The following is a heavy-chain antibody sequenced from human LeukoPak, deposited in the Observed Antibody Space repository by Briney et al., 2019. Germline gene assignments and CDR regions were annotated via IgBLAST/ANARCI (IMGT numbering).Heavy chain of an antibody. CDR3: ARHNFASGGDY. V-gene: IGHV4-59*12. Sequence: SETLSLTCTVSGGSISSYFWSWIRQPPGKGLEWIGYIYYSGSTNYNPSLKSRVTISVDTSKNQFSLKLTSVTAADTAVYYCARHNFASGGDYWGQGTLVTVSS. CDR1: GGSISSYF. J-gene: IGHJ4*02. D-gene: IGHD3-10*01. CDR2: IYYSGST.